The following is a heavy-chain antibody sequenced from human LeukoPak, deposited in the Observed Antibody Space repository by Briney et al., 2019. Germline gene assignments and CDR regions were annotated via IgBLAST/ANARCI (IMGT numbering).Heavy chain of an antibody. CDR3: ARTSFMVRGIYGMDV. V-gene: IGHV3-7*01. CDR1: GFTFSSYW. J-gene: IGHJ6*02. Sequence: GGSLRLSCAASGFTFSSYWMSWVRQAPGKGLEWVANIKQDGSEKYYVDSVKGRFTISRDNAKNSLYLQMNSLRAEDTAVYYCARTSFMVRGIYGMDVWGQGTTVTVSS. CDR2: IKQDGSEK. D-gene: IGHD3-10*01.